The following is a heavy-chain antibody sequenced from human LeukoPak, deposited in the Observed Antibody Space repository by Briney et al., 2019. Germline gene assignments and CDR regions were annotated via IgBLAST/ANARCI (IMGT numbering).Heavy chain of an antibody. D-gene: IGHD3-3*01. CDR1: GFTFSSYA. CDR3: ARDGRYDFWSGSSSYFDC. CDR2: ISGSGGST. J-gene: IGHJ4*02. V-gene: IGHV3-23*01. Sequence: GGSLRLSCAASGFTFSSYAMSWVRQAPGKGLEWVSAISGSGGSTYYADSVKGRFTISRDNSKNTLYLQMNSLRAEDTALYYCARDGRYDFWSGSSSYFDCWGQGTLVTVSS.